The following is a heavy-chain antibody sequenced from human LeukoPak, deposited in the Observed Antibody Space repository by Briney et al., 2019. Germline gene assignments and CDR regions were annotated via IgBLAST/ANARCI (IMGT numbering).Heavy chain of an antibody. J-gene: IGHJ4*02. CDR1: VFTFSDHY. CDR2: IREKANSYTT. Sequence: GGSLRLSCAASVFTFSDHYMDWVRQAPGKGLEWVGRIREKANSYTTEYAASVKGRFTISRDDSKNSLYLQMNSLRTEDTAVYYCALEMATIGFDYWGQGTLVTVSS. CDR3: ALEMATIGFDY. V-gene: IGHV3-72*01. D-gene: IGHD5-24*01.